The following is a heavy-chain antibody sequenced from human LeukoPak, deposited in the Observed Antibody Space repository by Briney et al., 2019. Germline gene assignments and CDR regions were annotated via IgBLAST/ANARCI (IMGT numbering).Heavy chain of an antibody. CDR3: ARRGGIAARYNWFDP. D-gene: IGHD6-13*01. CDR1: GGSFSGYY. J-gene: IGHJ5*02. CDR2: INHSGST. Sequence: SETLSLTCAVYGGSFSGYYWSWIRQPPGKGLEWIGEINHSGSTNYNPSLKSRVTISVGTSKNQFSLKLSSVTAADTAVYYCARRGGIAARYNWFDPWCQGTLVTVSS. V-gene: IGHV4-34*01.